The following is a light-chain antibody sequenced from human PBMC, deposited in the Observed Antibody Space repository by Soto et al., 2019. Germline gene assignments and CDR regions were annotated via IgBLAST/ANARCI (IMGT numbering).Light chain of an antibody. Sequence: DSQLTQSPYTLSASVGDRVTITCRASQSVTDWLAWYQQKPGKAPKLLIYDASSLQSGVPSMFSGSGSGTEFSLTISSLQPDDFATYYCQQYYRSCTFGQGTKVEIK. CDR2: DAS. CDR1: QSVTDW. J-gene: IGKJ2*02. V-gene: IGKV1-5*01. CDR3: QQYYRSCT.